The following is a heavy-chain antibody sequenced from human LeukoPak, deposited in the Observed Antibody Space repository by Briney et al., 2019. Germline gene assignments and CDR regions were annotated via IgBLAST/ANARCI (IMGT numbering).Heavy chain of an antibody. Sequence: SETLSLTCTVSGGSISSYYWSWIRQPPGKGLEWIGYIYYSGSTNYNPSLKSRVTISVDTSKNQFSLKLSSVTAADTAVYYCASATYYYDSSLLPDAFDIWGQGTMVTVSS. CDR2: IYYSGST. J-gene: IGHJ3*02. D-gene: IGHD3-22*01. V-gene: IGHV4-59*12. CDR3: ASATYYYDSSLLPDAFDI. CDR1: GGSISSYY.